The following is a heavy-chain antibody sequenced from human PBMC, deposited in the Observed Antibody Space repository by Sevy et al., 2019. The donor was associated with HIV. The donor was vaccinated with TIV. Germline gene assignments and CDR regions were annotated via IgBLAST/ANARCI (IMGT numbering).Heavy chain of an antibody. V-gene: IGHV3-30*18. D-gene: IGHD3-3*01. Sequence: GGSLRLSCPASGFNFRSYGMHWVRQTPGKGLEWVAVISYAGSSKWYGDSVKGRFAVSRDNSKNTLYSQINSLRAEDTVVYYCAEESGSHYDYWSGHDAFDIWGQGTMVNVSS. CDR3: AEESGSHYDYWSGHDAFDI. CDR2: ISYAGSSK. CDR1: GFNFRSYG. J-gene: IGHJ3*02.